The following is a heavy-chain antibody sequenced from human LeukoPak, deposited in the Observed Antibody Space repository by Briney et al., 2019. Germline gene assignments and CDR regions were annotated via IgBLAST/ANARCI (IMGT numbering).Heavy chain of an antibody. J-gene: IGHJ4*02. CDR1: GGSISSYY. Sequence: SETLSLTCTVSGGSISSYYWSWIRQPPGKGLEWIGYISTSGATNYNPSLKSRVTISVDTSKNQFSLKLSSVTAADTAVYYCARAHDLWFGEFAYWGQGTLVTVSS. V-gene: IGHV4-4*08. CDR2: ISTSGAT. CDR3: ARAHDLWFGEFAY. D-gene: IGHD3-10*01.